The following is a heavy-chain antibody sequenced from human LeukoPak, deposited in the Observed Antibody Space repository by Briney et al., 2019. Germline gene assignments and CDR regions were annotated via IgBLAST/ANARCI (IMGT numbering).Heavy chain of an antibody. CDR1: GFTFSSYA. CDR3: ATDGYCSGGSCPSHYYYYYMDV. V-gene: IGHV3-23*01. CDR2: ISGSGGST. J-gene: IGHJ6*03. Sequence: PGGTLRLSCAASGFTFSSYAMSWVRQAPGKGLEWVSAISGSGGSTYYADSVKGRFTISRDNSKNTLYLQMNSLRAEDTAVYYCATDGYCSGGSCPSHYYYYYMDVWGKGTTVTISS. D-gene: IGHD2-15*01.